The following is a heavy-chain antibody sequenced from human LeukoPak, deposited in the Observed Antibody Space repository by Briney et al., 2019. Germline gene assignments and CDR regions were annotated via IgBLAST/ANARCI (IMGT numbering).Heavy chain of an antibody. CDR1: GGSISSGDYF. J-gene: IGHJ4*02. D-gene: IGHD6-13*01. CDR2: IYYSGTT. V-gene: IGHV4-30-4*08. Sequence: SETLSLTCTVSGGSISSGDYFWSWIRQPPGKGLEWIGYIYYSGTTYYNLSLKSRVTISVDTSKNQFSLKLSSVTAADTAVYYCARLAAAGTVGYWGQGTVVTVSS. CDR3: ARLAAAGTVGY.